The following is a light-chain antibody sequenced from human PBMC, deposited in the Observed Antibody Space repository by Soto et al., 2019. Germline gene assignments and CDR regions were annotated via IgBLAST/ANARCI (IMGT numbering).Light chain of an antibody. CDR2: GAS. CDR3: QQYGSSGT. J-gene: IGKJ1*01. V-gene: IGKV3-15*01. CDR1: QSVSSN. Sequence: IVMTQFPTTLSGSPGERATLSCRASQSVSSNLAWYQQKPGQAPRLLIYGASTRATGIPARFSGSGSGTDFTLTISRLEPEDFAVYYCQQYGSSGTFGQGTKV.